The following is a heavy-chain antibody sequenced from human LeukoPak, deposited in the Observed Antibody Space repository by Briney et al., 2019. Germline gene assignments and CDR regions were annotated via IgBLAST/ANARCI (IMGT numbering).Heavy chain of an antibody. Sequence: GGSLRLSCAASRFTFSSNSMNWVRQAPGKGLEWISYITSSSQTIYYADSVKGRFTISRDNAKNSLYLQMNSLRAEDTAVYYCARGRYSVDYWGQGTLVTVSS. J-gene: IGHJ4*02. CDR3: ARGRYSVDY. V-gene: IGHV3-48*04. D-gene: IGHD2-15*01. CDR1: RFTFSSNS. CDR2: ITSSSQTI.